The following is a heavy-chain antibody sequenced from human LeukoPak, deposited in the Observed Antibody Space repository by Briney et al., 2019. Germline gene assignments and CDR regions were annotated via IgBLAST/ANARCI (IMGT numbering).Heavy chain of an antibody. V-gene: IGHV4-4*07. Sequence: SETLSLTCTVSGGSISSYYWSWIRQPAGKGLERIGRIYTSGSTNYNPSLKSRVTMSVDTSKNQFSLKLSSVTAADTAVYYCARDHCSGGSCYASWYYFDYWGQGTLVTVSS. CDR1: GGSISSYY. CDR2: IYTSGST. CDR3: ARDHCSGGSCYASWYYFDY. J-gene: IGHJ4*02. D-gene: IGHD2-15*01.